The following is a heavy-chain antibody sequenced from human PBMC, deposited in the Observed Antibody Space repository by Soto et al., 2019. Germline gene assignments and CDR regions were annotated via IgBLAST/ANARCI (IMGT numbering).Heavy chain of an antibody. CDR3: VRGPLWEPGHWFDP. CDR1: GYTFTSYA. V-gene: IGHV1-3*01. D-gene: IGHD1-26*01. CDR2: INAGNGNT. Sequence: ASVKVSCKASGYTFTSYAMHWVRQAPGQRLEWMGWINAGNGNTKYSQKFQGRVTITRDTSASTAYMELSSLRSEDTAVYYCVRGPLWEPGHWFDPWGQGTLVTVSS. J-gene: IGHJ5*02.